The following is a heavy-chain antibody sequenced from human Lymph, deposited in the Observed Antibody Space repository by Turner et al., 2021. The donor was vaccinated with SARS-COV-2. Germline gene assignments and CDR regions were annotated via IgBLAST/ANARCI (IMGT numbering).Heavy chain of an antibody. CDR3: ARDLGPLAFDI. CDR1: RFTVRSNY. V-gene: IGHV3-53*02. Sequence: VQLVETGGAFIQPGSSPSLPCAASRFTVRSNYMSWVRQAPGKGLEWFPVMYIGGTTDYAASVKGRFTIPRDNSKNTLYLQLTSQRAEDTAVYYGARDLGPLAFDIWGQGTMVTVSS. J-gene: IGHJ3*02. CDR2: MYIGGTT.